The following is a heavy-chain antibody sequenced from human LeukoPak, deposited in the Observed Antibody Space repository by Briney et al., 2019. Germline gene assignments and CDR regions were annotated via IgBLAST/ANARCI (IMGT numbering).Heavy chain of an antibody. Sequence: PSETLSLTCTVSGGSISSGDYYWSWIRQPPGKGLEWIGYIYYSGSTYYNPSLKSRVTISVDTSKNQFSLKLSSVTAADTAVYYCAREVIVPAANNAFDIWGQGTMVTVSS. V-gene: IGHV4-30-4*01. CDR1: GGSISSGDYY. CDR3: AREVIVPAANNAFDI. CDR2: IYYSGST. D-gene: IGHD2-2*01. J-gene: IGHJ3*02.